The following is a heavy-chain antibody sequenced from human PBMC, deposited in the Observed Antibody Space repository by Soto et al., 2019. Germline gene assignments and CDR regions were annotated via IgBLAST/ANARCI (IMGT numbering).Heavy chain of an antibody. CDR2: IYYSGST. D-gene: IGHD3-10*01. CDR3: ANVLPQHHYYGMDV. J-gene: IGHJ6*02. CDR1: GGSISSSSYY. V-gene: IGHV4-39*01. Sequence: QLQLQESGPGLVKPSETLSLTCTVSGGSISSSSYYWGWIRQPPGKGLEWIGSIYYSGSTYYNPSTNRRVTISVDTSKNQSSLNLSSVTAADTAVYYCANVLPQHHYYGMDVCGQGTTVTVSS.